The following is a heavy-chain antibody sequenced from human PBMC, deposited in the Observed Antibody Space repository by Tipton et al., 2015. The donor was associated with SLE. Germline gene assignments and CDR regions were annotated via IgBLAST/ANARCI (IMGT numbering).Heavy chain of an antibody. D-gene: IGHD5-18*01. V-gene: IGHV4-31*03. CDR2: IDYSGST. CDR3: ARGGYSYGDWDY. J-gene: IGHJ4*02. CDR1: GGSISSGGYY. Sequence: TLSLTCTVSGGSISSGGYYWSWIRPHPGKGLEWIGYIDYSGSTYYNPSLKRRVTISVDTSKNHFSLKLSSVTAADTAVYYCARGGYSYGDWDYWGQGTLVTVSS.